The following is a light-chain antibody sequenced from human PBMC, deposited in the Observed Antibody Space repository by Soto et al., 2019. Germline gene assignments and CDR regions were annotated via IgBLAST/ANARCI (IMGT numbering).Light chain of an antibody. J-gene: IGKJ5*01. CDR1: QSISTF. CDR2: DAS. Sequence: DIQMTQSPSSLSASVGDRVTMTCRASQSISTFLNWYQQKPGEAPKLLMYDASRLQSGVPLRFSGSGGGTDFTLTISSLQPEDSAMYYCQQSYITPITCGQGTRLEIK. CDR3: QQSYITPIT. V-gene: IGKV1-39*01.